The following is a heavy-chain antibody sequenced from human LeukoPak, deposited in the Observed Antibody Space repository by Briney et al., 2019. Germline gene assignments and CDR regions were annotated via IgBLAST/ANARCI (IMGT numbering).Heavy chain of an antibody. CDR3: ARHSRPNWFDH. Sequence: GESLKISCKGSGYSFTNYWIGWVRQMPGKGLEWMGIIFPGDSDTRYSPSFQGQVTISVDKSISTAYLQWSSLKASDTAMHYCARHSRPNWFDHWGQGTLVTVSS. J-gene: IGHJ5*02. CDR2: IFPGDSDT. CDR1: GYSFTNYW. V-gene: IGHV5-51*01.